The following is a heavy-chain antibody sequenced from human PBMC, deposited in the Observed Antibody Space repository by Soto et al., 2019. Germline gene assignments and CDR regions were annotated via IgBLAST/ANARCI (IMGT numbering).Heavy chain of an antibody. CDR1: GFTFSSYA. CDR2: ISGSGGST. CDR3: AKDARYRFIAAAGVDY. V-gene: IGHV3-23*01. J-gene: IGHJ4*02. D-gene: IGHD6-13*01. Sequence: LRLSCAASGFTFSSYAMSWVRQAPGKGLEWVSAISGSGGSTYYADSVKGRFTISRDNSKNTLYLQMNSLRAEDTAVYYCAKDARYRFIAAAGVDYWGQGTLVTVSS.